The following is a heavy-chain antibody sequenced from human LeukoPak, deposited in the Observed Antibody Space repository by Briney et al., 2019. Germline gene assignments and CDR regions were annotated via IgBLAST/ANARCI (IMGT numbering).Heavy chain of an antibody. V-gene: IGHV3-13*01. Sequence: GGSLRLSCAASGFTFRSYDMHWVRQATGKGLEWVSGIGTAGEIYYPGSVKGRFTISRENAKNSLYLQMNSLRAEDTAVYYCAKDLFLTNLYAKPYWGQGTLVTVSS. CDR3: AKDLFLTNLYAKPY. D-gene: IGHD2-8*01. J-gene: IGHJ4*02. CDR1: GFTFRSYD. CDR2: IGTAGEI.